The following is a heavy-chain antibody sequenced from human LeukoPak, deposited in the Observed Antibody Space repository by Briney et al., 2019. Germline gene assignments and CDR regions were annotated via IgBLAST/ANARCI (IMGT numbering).Heavy chain of an antibody. CDR3: ARGHYGMDV. J-gene: IGHJ6*02. Sequence: GGSLGLSCAASGFTFSSYWMSWVRQAPGKGLEWVANLNQDGSGKYYVDSVKGRFTISRDNAKNSLYLQMNSLRAEDTAAYYCARGHYGMDVWGQGTTVTVSS. CDR1: GFTFSSYW. CDR2: LNQDGSGK. V-gene: IGHV3-7*01.